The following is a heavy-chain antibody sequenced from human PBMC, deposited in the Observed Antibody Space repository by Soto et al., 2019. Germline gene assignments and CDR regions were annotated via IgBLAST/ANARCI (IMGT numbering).Heavy chain of an antibody. D-gene: IGHD5-18*01. V-gene: IGHV4-59*08. Sequence: SETLSLTCTVSGGSISSYYWSWIRQPPGKGLEWIGYIYYSGSTNYNPSLKSRVTISVDTSKNQFSLKLSSVTAADTAVYYCARPRIQLWLDAFDIWGQGTMVTVSS. CDR2: IYYSGST. CDR3: ARPRIQLWLDAFDI. CDR1: GGSISSYY. J-gene: IGHJ3*02.